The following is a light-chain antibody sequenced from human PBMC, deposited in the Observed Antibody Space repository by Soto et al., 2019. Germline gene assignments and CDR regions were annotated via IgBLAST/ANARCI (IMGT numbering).Light chain of an antibody. CDR3: QYDSS. CDR1: QSVSIW. CDR2: DAA. Sequence: DIQMTQSPSTLSASVGDRVTITCRASQSVSIWLAWYQQKPGKAPRLLIYDAASLKTGVPSRFCGSGSGTNFTLAISSLQPDDFATYYCQYDSSFGQGT. J-gene: IGKJ2*01. V-gene: IGKV1-5*01.